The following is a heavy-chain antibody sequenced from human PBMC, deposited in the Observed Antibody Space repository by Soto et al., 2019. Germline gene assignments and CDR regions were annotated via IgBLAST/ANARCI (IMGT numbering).Heavy chain of an antibody. J-gene: IGHJ4*02. Sequence: QVQLVQSGAEEKKPGASVKVSCKASGYTFTSYAMHWGRQAPGQRLEWMGWINAGNGNTKYSQKFQGRVTITRDTSASTANMELSSLRSEDTAVYYCARSIVVVTALDYWGQGTLVTVSS. D-gene: IGHD2-21*02. CDR2: INAGNGNT. V-gene: IGHV1-3*05. CDR3: ARSIVVVTALDY. CDR1: GYTFTSYA.